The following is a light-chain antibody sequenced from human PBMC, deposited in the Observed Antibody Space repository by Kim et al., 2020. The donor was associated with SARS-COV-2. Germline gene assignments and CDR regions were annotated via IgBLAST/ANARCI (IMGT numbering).Light chain of an antibody. CDR3: AAWDDSLNGRGV. CDR2: SDN. V-gene: IGLV1-44*01. Sequence: QRVTISCSGSSSNIGSNTVSWYQQFPGTAPQLLIYSDNQRPSGVPDRFSASTSGSSASLAISGLQSDDEADYYCAAWDDSLNGRGVFGGGTQLTVL. CDR1: SSNIGSNT. J-gene: IGLJ3*02.